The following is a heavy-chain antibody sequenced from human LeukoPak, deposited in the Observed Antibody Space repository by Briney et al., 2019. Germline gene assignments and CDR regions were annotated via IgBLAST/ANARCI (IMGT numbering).Heavy chain of an antibody. V-gene: IGHV3-23*01. Sequence: PGGSLRLSCAASGFTFSSYAVSWVRRAPGKGLEWVSAISGSGGSTYYADSVKGRFTISRDNSKNTLYLQMNSLRAEDTAVYYCASALYYDFWSGYYSYFDYWGQGTLVTVSS. CDR2: ISGSGGST. D-gene: IGHD3-3*01. CDR3: ASALYYDFWSGYYSYFDY. CDR1: GFTFSSYA. J-gene: IGHJ4*02.